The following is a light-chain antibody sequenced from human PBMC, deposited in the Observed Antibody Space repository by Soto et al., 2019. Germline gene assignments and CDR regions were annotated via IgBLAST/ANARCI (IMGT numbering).Light chain of an antibody. CDR1: QSVGRY. CDR3: QQYNNWPRT. Sequence: QSAATVSLSTGERATLSCRASQSVGRYLAWYQQRPGQAPRLLIYGASTRATGIPARFSGSGSGTEFTLTISSLQSEDFAVYSCQQYNNWPRTFGKGTKVEI. CDR2: GAS. J-gene: IGKJ1*01. V-gene: IGKV3-15*01.